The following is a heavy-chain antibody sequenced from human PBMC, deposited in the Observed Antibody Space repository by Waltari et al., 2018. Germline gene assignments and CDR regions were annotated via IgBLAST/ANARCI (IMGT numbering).Heavy chain of an antibody. J-gene: IGHJ4*02. D-gene: IGHD6-13*01. V-gene: IGHV4-38-2*01. CDR2: ISGSSGNT. Sequence: QVQLQESGPGQVSPPETLSLTCVVSNYSIRSGYYWAWIRQPPGKGLEYIGYISGSSGNTYYNPSLASRVSVSKDTAKNQFSLKLSSVTAADTAVYYCVRQKYSGTWNDPFDSWGQGVLVTVSP. CDR3: VRQKYSGTWNDPFDS. CDR1: NYSIRSGYY.